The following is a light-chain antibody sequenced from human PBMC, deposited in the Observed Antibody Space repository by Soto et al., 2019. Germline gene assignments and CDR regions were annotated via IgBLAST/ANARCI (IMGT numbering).Light chain of an antibody. CDR2: DVS. CDR1: SNDVGAYNY. J-gene: IGLJ1*01. V-gene: IGLV2-14*01. Sequence: QSVLTQPASVSGSPGQSITISCSGNSNDVGAYNYVSWHQQHPGKVPKIMIYDVSSRPSGVSNRFSGSKSGNTASLTISGLQAEDEADYYCSSYTTSNTHVFGSGTKVTVL. CDR3: SSYTTSNTHV.